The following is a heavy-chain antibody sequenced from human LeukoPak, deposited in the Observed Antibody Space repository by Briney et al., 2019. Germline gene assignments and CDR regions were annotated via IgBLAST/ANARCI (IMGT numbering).Heavy chain of an antibody. CDR3: ARLGPVWVQGEDY. J-gene: IGHJ4*02. CDR2: IYYSGST. Sequence: SETLSLTCTVSGGSISSSSYYWGWIRQPPGEELEWIGSIYYSGSTYYNPSLKSRVTISVDTSKNQFSLKLSSVTAADTAVYYCARLGPVWVQGEDYWGQGTLVTVSS. V-gene: IGHV4-39*01. CDR1: GGSISSSSYY. D-gene: IGHD3-10*01.